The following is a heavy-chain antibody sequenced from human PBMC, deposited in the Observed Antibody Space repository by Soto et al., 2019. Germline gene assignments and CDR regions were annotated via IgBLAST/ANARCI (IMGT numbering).Heavy chain of an antibody. J-gene: IGHJ4*02. Sequence: QVQLVQSGAEVKKPGSSVKVSCKASGGTFSSYTISWVRQAPGQGLEWMGRIIPILGIANYARKFQGRVTITADKSTSTAYMELSSLRSEDTAVYYCARGTTVTNGEYWGQGTLVTVSS. D-gene: IGHD4-17*01. CDR1: GGTFSSYT. CDR2: IIPILGIA. V-gene: IGHV1-69*02. CDR3: ARGTTVTNGEY.